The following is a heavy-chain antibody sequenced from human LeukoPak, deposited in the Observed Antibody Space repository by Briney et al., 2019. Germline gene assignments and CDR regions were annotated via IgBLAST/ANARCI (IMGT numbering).Heavy chain of an antibody. J-gene: IGHJ3*02. CDR1: GYTFTSYG. V-gene: IGHV1-18*01. CDR2: ISAYNGNT. Sequence: ASVKVSCKASGYTFTSYGISWVRQAPGQGLEWMGWISAYNGNTNYAQKLQGRVTMTTDTSTSTAYMELSSLRSEDTAVYYCARPRGIVVVPAAQKRDAFDIWGQGTMVTVSS. CDR3: ARPRGIVVVPAAQKRDAFDI. D-gene: IGHD2-2*01.